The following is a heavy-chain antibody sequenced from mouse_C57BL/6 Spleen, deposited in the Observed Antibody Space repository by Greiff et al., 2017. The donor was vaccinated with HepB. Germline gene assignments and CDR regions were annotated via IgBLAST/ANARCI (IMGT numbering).Heavy chain of an antibody. D-gene: IGHD1-1*01. Sequence: QVQLKESGAELVKPGASVKLSCKASGYTFTSYWMQWVKQRPGQGLEWIGEIDPSDSYTNYNQKFKGKATLTVDTSSSTAYMQLSSLTSEDSAVYYCARRGGSSSFYAMDYWGQGTSVTVSS. CDR3: ARRGGSSSFYAMDY. CDR2: IDPSDSYT. V-gene: IGHV1-50*01. CDR1: GYTFTSYW. J-gene: IGHJ4*01.